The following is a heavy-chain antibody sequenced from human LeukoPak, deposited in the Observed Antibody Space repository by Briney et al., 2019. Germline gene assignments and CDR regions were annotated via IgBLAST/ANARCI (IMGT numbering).Heavy chain of an antibody. D-gene: IGHD3-10*01. Sequence: ASVKVSCKASGYTFTSYGISWVRQAPGQGLEWMGWISAYNVNTHYAQKFQGRVTITTDTSTSTAYMELRSLKSDDTAVYYCARVNMVRGVIRGYFDYWGQGTLVTVSS. CDR1: GYTFTSYG. CDR2: ISAYNVNT. V-gene: IGHV1-18*01. J-gene: IGHJ4*02. CDR3: ARVNMVRGVIRGYFDY.